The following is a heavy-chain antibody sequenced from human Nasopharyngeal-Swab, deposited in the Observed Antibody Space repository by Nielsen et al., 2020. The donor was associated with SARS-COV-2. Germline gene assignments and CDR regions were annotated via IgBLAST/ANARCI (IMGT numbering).Heavy chain of an antibody. D-gene: IGHD6-13*01. J-gene: IGHJ6*02. Sequence: SETLSLTCTVSGGSISSGSYYWRWIRPPAGKGLEWIGRIYTSGSTNYNPSLKSRVTISVDTSKNQFSLKLSSVTAADTAVYYCATGAYSSSWYYYYYGMDVWGQGTTVTVSS. V-gene: IGHV4-61*02. CDR3: ATGAYSSSWYYYYYGMDV. CDR2: IYTSGST. CDR1: GGSISSGSYY.